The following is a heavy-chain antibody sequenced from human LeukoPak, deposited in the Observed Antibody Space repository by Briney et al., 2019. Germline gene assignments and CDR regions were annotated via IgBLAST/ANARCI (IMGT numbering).Heavy chain of an antibody. J-gene: IGHJ6*02. CDR2: ISWNSGSI. CDR3: AKGASLYYYYYGMDV. Sequence: GGSLRLSCTASGFTFDDYAMHWVRQAPGKGLEWVSGISWNSGSIGYADSVEGRFTISRDNAKNSLYLQMNSLRAEDTALYYCAKGASLYYYYYGMDVWGQGTTVTVSS. CDR1: GFTFDDYA. V-gene: IGHV3-9*01.